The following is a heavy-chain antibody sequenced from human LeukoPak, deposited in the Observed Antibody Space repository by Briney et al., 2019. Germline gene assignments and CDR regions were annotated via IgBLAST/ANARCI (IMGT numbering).Heavy chain of an antibody. J-gene: IGHJ4*02. CDR2: ISSAGDVT. CDR3: AKHRAPVPGSHPKNPTAYFED. CDR1: GFTFSGHS. D-gene: IGHD6-19*01. V-gene: IGHV3-23*01. Sequence: GGSLRLSCAASGFTFSGHSMRWVRQAPGKGLEWVSAISSAGDVTFYADSVKGRFIVSRDQSNNILSLQMSSLRAEDTALYFCAKHRAPVPGSHPKNPTAYFEDWGQGTLVTVSS.